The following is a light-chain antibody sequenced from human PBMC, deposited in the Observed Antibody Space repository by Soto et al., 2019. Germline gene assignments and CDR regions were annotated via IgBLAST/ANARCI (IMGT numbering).Light chain of an antibody. V-gene: IGKV1-5*03. CDR3: LQYQSYWT. CDR1: QSISRQ. J-gene: IGKJ1*01. CDR2: QSS. Sequence: DIQMTQSPSTLSASVGDRVSITCRASQSISRQLAWYQQKPGKAPNLLIYQSSNLKHGVPTRFNGSGSGTEFTLTIRSLQRDVLATYPCLQYQSYWTFGQGTNVEVK.